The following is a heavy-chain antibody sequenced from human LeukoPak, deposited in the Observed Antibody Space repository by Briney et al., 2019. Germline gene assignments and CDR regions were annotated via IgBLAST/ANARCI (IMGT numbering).Heavy chain of an antibody. CDR3: ASAAAAGTNDAFDI. Sequence: SQTLSLTCVVSGDSVSSKNGAWNWIRQSPSRGLEWLGRTYYRSKWYNDYAESMEGRMTISQDTSKNQYSLHLNSVTPDDTAVYYCASAAAAGTNDAFDIWGQGTMVTVSS. V-gene: IGHV6-1*01. CDR2: TYYRSKWYN. J-gene: IGHJ3*02. CDR1: GDSVSSKNGA. D-gene: IGHD6-13*01.